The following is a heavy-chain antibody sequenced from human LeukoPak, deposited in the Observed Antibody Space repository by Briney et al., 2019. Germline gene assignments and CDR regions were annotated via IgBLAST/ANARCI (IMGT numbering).Heavy chain of an antibody. J-gene: IGHJ2*01. CDR2: ISSSSSYI. CDR3: ARSPARLRPNWYFDL. Sequence: GGCLRLSCAASGFTFSSYSMNWVRQAPGKGLEWVSSISSSSSYIYYADSVKGRFTISRDNAKNSLYLQMNSLRAEDTAVYYCARSPARLRPNWYFDLWGRGTLVTVSS. CDR1: GFTFSSYS. D-gene: IGHD4-17*01. V-gene: IGHV3-21*01.